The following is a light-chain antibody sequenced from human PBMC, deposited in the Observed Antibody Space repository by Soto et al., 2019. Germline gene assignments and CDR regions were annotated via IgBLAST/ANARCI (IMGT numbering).Light chain of an antibody. CDR1: SGHSSYI. CDR2: LEGSGSY. V-gene: IGLV4-60*02. J-gene: IGLJ2*01. Sequence: QPVLTQSSSASASLGSSVKLTCTLSSGHSSYIIAWHQQQPGKAPRYLMKLEGSGSYNKGSGVPDRFSGSSSGADRYLTIYNLQFEDEADYYCETWDSNTVVFGGGTKLTVL. CDR3: ETWDSNTVV.